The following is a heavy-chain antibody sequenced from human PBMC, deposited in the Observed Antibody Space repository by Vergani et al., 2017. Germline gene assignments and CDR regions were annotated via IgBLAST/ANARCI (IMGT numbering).Heavy chain of an antibody. V-gene: IGHV3-21*01. CDR1: GFTFSSYS. Sequence: EVQLVESGGGLVKPGGSLRLSCAASGFTFSSYSMNWVRQAPGQGLDWVSFISSSSSYIYYADSVKGRFTIARDNAKNSLYLQMNSLRAEDTAVYYCARDALGYCSSTSCPRPYYYDMDVWGKGTTVTVSS. CDR3: ARDALGYCSSTSCPRPYYYDMDV. J-gene: IGHJ6*03. D-gene: IGHD2-2*01. CDR2: ISSSSSYI.